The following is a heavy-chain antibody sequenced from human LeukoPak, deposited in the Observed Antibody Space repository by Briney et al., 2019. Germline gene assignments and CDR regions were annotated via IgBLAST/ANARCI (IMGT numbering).Heavy chain of an antibody. J-gene: IGHJ4*02. CDR3: ARPYYDSSGHLDY. CDR2: IYPGDSDT. Sequence: GESLKISCKGSGYIFTSYWIGWVRQMPGKGLEWMGIIYPGDSDTRYSPSFQGQVTISADKSISTAYLQWSSLKASDTAMYYCARPYYDSSGHLDYWGQGTLVTVSS. V-gene: IGHV5-51*01. D-gene: IGHD3-22*01. CDR1: GYIFTSYW.